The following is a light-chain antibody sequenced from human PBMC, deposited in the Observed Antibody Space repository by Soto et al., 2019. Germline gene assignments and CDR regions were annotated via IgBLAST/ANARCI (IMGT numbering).Light chain of an antibody. CDR2: GVS. CDR1: QSVSSK. J-gene: IGKJ2*01. Sequence: EIVMTPSPATLSVSPVERATLSCRASQSVSSKLAWFQQTPGQAPSLLIYGVSTRATGVPVRFSGSGSGTEFTLTINSLQSEEFAVYYGQQYNNWPHTVGQGTKVDIK. CDR3: QQYNNWPHT. V-gene: IGKV3-15*01.